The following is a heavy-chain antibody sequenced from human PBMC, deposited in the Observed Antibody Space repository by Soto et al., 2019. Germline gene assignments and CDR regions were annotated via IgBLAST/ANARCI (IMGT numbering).Heavy chain of an antibody. J-gene: IGHJ4*02. CDR2: LGGSGGNT. D-gene: IGHD3-9*01. CDR3: AKDVNYDVLAEFYYC. V-gene: IGHV3-23*01. Sequence: VRQSPGRGLEWVSDLGGSGGNTYYADSVKGRFTISRDNSKNTLFLQMNSLRAEDTAVYYCAKDVNYDVLAEFYYCRGQRTPVTVSS.